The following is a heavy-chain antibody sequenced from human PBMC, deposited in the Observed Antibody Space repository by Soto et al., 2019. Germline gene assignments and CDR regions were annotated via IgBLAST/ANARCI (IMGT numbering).Heavy chain of an antibody. V-gene: IGHV6-1*01. D-gene: IGHD5-12*01. J-gene: IGHJ5*02. Sequence: SQTLSLTCAISGDSVSSNTASWNWIRQSPSRGLEWLGRTYFRSKWYNDYAVSVKSRIIINPDTSNNQFSLQLNSVTPEDTAVYFCAKGNNLGPKTGYAFDPWGQGIMVTVSS. CDR1: GDSVSSNTAS. CDR2: TYFRSKWYN. CDR3: AKGNNLGPKTGYAFDP.